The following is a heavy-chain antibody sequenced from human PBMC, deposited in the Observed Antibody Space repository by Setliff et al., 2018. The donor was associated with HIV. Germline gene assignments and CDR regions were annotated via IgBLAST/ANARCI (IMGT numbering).Heavy chain of an antibody. D-gene: IGHD3-16*02. J-gene: IGHJ4*02. Sequence: PSETLSLTCAVYSGSLSGYYWNWIRQPPGKGLEWIGEINQSGRSNYNPSLKSRVIISIDTSKNQFALKLGSVTAADTAVYYCVRYRRPPYYLDYWGQGTLVTVSS. CDR2: INQSGRS. V-gene: IGHV4-34*01. CDR1: SGSLSGYY. CDR3: VRYRRPPYYLDY.